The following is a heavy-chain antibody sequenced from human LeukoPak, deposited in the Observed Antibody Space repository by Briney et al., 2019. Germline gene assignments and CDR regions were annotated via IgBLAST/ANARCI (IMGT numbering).Heavy chain of an antibody. CDR1: GGSVSSGGYF. D-gene: IGHD6-13*01. V-gene: IGHV4-61*08. CDR2: IYYSGST. CDR3: ARHRFKAGYSL. J-gene: IGHJ6*02. Sequence: PSETLSLTCTVSGGSVSSGGYFWSWLRQHPGKGLEWIGYIYYSGSTNYNPSLKSRVTISVDTSKNQFSLKLSSVTAADTAVYYCARHRFKAGYSLWGQGTTVTVSS.